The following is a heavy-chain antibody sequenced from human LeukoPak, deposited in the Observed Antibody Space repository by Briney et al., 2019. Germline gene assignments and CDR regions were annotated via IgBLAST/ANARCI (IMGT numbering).Heavy chain of an antibody. CDR3: ARDLGISGWYAPPLGYFDY. CDR1: GYTFTSYY. V-gene: IGHV1-2*02. CDR2: INPKSGGT. Sequence: GASVKVSCKASGYTFTSYYMHWVRQAPGQGLEWMGWINPKSGGTNYAQKFQGRVTMTGDTSISTTYMELSRLRSDDTAVYYCARDLGISGWYAPPLGYFDYWGQGTLVTVSS. D-gene: IGHD6-19*01. J-gene: IGHJ4*02.